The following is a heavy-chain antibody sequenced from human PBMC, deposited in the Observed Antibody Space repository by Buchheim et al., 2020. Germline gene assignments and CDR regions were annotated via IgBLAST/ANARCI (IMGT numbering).Heavy chain of an antibody. J-gene: IGHJ4*02. CDR1: GFSFSTKW. V-gene: IGHV3-7*01. CDR3: ARDEI. CDR2: IAPDGTEK. Sequence: EVQLVESGGGLVQPGGSLRLSCAASGFSFSTKWMSWVRQAPGRGLEWVANIAPDGTEKYYVDSVKGRFTISRANTEDLLYLQMSGLRFEDTAVYYCARDEIWGQGTL.